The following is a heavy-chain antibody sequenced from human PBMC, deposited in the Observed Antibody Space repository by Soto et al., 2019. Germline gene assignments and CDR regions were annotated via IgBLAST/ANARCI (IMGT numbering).Heavy chain of an antibody. V-gene: IGHV4-34*01. CDR1: GGSFSGYY. J-gene: IGHJ5*02. D-gene: IGHD3-3*01. CDR3: AREFAITIFGVVIRGRNWFDP. CDR2: INHSGST. Sequence: SETLSLTCAVYGGSFSGYYWSWIRQPPGKGLEWIVEINHSGSTNYKPSLKSRVTISVDTSKNQFSLKLSSVTAADTAVYYCAREFAITIFGVVIRGRNWFDPWGQGTLVTVSS.